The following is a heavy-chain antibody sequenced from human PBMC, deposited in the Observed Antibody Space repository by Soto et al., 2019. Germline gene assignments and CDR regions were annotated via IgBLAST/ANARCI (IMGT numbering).Heavy chain of an antibody. J-gene: IGHJ6*02. CDR3: ARDIVVVVAATPHGYGMDV. V-gene: IGHV1-2*04. Sequence: ASVKVSCKASGYTFTGYYMHWVRQAPGQGLEWMGWINPNSGGTNYAQKFQGWVTMTRDTSISTAYMELSRLRSDDTAVYYCARDIVVVVAATPHGYGMDVWGQGTTVTVSS. CDR2: INPNSGGT. D-gene: IGHD2-15*01. CDR1: GYTFTGYY.